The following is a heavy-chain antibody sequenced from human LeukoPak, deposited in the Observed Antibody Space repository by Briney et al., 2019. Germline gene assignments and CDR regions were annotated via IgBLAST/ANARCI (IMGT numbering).Heavy chain of an antibody. J-gene: IGHJ3*02. CDR3: ARDNYYDSSGYYVFDI. CDR1: GYTFTGYY. Sequence: ASVKVSCKSSGYTFTGYYMHWVRQAPGQGLEGMGWINPNRGGTNYAQKFQGRVTMTRDTSISTAYMELSRLRSDDTAVYYCARDNYYDSSGYYVFDIWGQGTMVTVSS. V-gene: IGHV1-2*02. CDR2: INPNRGGT. D-gene: IGHD3-22*01.